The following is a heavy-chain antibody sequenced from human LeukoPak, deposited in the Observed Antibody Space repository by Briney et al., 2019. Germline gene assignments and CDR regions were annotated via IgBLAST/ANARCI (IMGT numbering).Heavy chain of an antibody. CDR1: GFTFSSYS. CDR3: ARVAPGWGTKWVLIDY. D-gene: IGHD3-16*01. Sequence: GGSLRLSCAASGFTFSSYSMNWVRQAPGKGLEWVSYISSSSSTIYYADSVKGRFTISRDNAKNSLYLQMNSLRAEDTAVYYCARVAPGWGTKWVLIDYWGQGTLVTVSS. CDR2: ISSSSSTI. V-gene: IGHV3-48*01. J-gene: IGHJ4*02.